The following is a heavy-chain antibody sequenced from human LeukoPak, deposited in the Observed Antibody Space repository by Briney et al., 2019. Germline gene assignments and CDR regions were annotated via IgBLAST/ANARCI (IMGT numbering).Heavy chain of an antibody. D-gene: IGHD6-13*01. CDR1: GGSISSSSYY. Sequence: SETLSLTCTVSGGSISSSSYYWGWIRQPPGKGLEWIGSIYYSGSTYYNPSLKSRVTISVDTSKNQFSLKLSSVTAADTAVYYCARDAYSSSWYWFDPWGRGTLVTVSS. CDR3: ARDAYSSSWYWFDP. CDR2: IYYSGST. J-gene: IGHJ5*02. V-gene: IGHV4-39*07.